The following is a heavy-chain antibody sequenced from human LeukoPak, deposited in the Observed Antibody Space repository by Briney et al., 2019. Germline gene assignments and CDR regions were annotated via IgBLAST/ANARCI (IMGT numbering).Heavy chain of an antibody. CDR2: IRYDGSNK. J-gene: IGHJ5*02. Sequence: GGSLRLSCAASGFTFSSYGMHWVRQAPGKGLEWVAFIRYDGSNKYYADSVKGRFTISRDNSKNTLYLQMNSLRAEDTAVYYCAKDGPKATERGWFDPWGQGTLVTVSS. CDR1: GFTFSSYG. CDR3: AKDGPKATERGWFDP. D-gene: IGHD1-26*01. V-gene: IGHV3-30*02.